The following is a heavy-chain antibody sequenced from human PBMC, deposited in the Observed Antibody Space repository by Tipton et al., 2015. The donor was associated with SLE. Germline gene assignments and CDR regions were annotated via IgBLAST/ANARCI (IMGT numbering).Heavy chain of an antibody. J-gene: IGHJ4*02. V-gene: IGHV4-34*01. Sequence: AGLVKPSETLSLTCAVYGGSFSGYYWTWIRQPPGKGLEWIGEINHSGSTNYNPSLKSRVTISVDTSKNHFSLKLSSVTAADTAVYYCAREVYDSSGYYADYWGQGTLVTVSS. D-gene: IGHD3-22*01. CDR1: GGSFSGYY. CDR3: AREVYDSSGYYADY. CDR2: INHSGST.